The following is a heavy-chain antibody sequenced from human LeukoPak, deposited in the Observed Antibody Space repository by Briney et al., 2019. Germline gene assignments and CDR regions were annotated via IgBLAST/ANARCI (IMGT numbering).Heavy chain of an antibody. Sequence: GGSLRLSCAASGFTFSSYGMPWVRQAPGKGLEWVAVISYDGSNKYYADSVKGRFTISRDNSKNTLYLQMNSLRAEDTAVYYCARDGTYYDFWSGYYRYWGQGTLVTVSS. CDR3: ARDGTYYDFWSGYYRY. J-gene: IGHJ4*02. CDR2: ISYDGSNK. CDR1: GFTFSSYG. V-gene: IGHV3-30*03. D-gene: IGHD3-3*01.